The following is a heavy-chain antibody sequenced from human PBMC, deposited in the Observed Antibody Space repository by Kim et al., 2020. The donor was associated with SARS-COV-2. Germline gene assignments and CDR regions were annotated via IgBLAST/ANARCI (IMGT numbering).Heavy chain of an antibody. CDR1: GFTFSTYG. V-gene: IGHV3-33*01. D-gene: IGHD6-13*01. CDR2: IWPDGTNK. J-gene: IGHJ6*02. CDR3: ARGGGPGYSSNWFKFYYYGIDV. Sequence: GGSLRLSCAASGFTFSTYGMHWVRQAPGKGLEWVAVIWPDGTNKYYAESVKGRFTISRDNSNNMVFLQLNSLRAEDTAVYYCARGGGPGYSSNWFKFYYYGIDVWGQGTTVTVSS.